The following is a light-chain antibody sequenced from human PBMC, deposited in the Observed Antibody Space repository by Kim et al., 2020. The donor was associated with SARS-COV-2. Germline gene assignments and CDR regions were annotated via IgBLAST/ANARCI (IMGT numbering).Light chain of an antibody. J-gene: IGLJ3*02. CDR3: QTWGTGTWV. Sequence: QPVLTQSPSASASLGASVKLTCTLSSGHSSYAIAWHQQQPEKGPRYLMKLNSDGSHNKGDGIPDRFSGSSSGADRYLTISSLQSEDEADYYCQTWGTGTWVFGGGTKLTVL. CDR2: LNSDGSH. V-gene: IGLV4-69*01. CDR1: SGHSSYA.